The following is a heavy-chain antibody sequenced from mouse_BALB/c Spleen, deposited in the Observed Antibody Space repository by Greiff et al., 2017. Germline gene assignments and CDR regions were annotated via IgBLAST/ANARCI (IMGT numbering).Heavy chain of an antibody. CDR1: GYTFTSYV. CDR3: ARWGLPNYYAMDY. V-gene: IGHV1-14*01. J-gene: IGHJ4*01. CDR2: INPYNDGT. D-gene: IGHD2-2*01. Sequence: VQLQQSGPELVKPGASVKMSCKASGYTFTSYVMHWVKQKPGQGLEWIGYINPYNDGTKYNEKFKGKATLTSDKSSSTAYMEPSSLTSEDSAVYYCARWGLPNYYAMDYWGQGTSVTVSS.